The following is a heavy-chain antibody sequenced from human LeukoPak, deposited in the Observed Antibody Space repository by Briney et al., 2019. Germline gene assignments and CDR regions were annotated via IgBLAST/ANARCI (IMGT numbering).Heavy chain of an antibody. CDR2: IYPGDSDT. V-gene: IGHV5-51*01. CDR3: ARHGPAAPPTRVDP. CDR1: GYSFTIYC. D-gene: IGHD6-13*01. J-gene: IGHJ5*02. Sequence: ESLTISCLGSGYSFTIYCIGWVRQMPGKGMEWIGIIYPGDSDTRYSPCFQGQDTISADKSISTAYLQWSSLKASDTAMYYSARHGPAAPPTRVDPWGQGTLVTVSS.